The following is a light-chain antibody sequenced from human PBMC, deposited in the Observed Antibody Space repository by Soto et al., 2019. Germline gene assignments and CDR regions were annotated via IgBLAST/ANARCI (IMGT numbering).Light chain of an antibody. CDR2: DVS. CDR1: SSDVGGYNY. J-gene: IGLJ7*01. CDR3: SSYTTSSTLVV. Sequence: QSVLTQPASVSGSPGQSITISCTGTSSDVGGYNYVSWYQQHPGKAPKVIIYDVSNRPSGVSNRFSGSKSGNTASLTISGLQAEDEADYYCSSYTTSSTLVVFGGGTQLTVL. V-gene: IGLV2-14*01.